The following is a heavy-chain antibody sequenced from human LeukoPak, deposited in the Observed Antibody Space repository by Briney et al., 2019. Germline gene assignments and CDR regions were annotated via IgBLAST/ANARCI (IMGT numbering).Heavy chain of an antibody. V-gene: IGHV5-51*01. Sequence: GESLQISCQGSGYRFTSYWIGWVRQLPGKGLEWMGIIYPGDSDTRYSPSFQGQVTISADKSISTAYLQWSSLKASDTAMYYCARRYNWNSYYFDYWGQGTLVTVSS. CDR1: GYRFTSYW. CDR2: IYPGDSDT. D-gene: IGHD1-7*01. J-gene: IGHJ4*02. CDR3: ARRYNWNSYYFDY.